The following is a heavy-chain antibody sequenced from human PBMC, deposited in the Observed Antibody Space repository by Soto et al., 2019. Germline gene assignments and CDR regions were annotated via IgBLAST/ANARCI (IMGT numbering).Heavy chain of an antibody. Sequence: QVQLVESGGGLVKPGGSLRLSCAASGFTFSDYYMSWIRQAPGKGLEWVSYISSSSSYTNYADSVKGRFTISRDNAKNSLYLQLNGVRVEDTAVYYCARGEAEAGTGWGLDYWGQGTLVTVSS. D-gene: IGHD6-13*01. CDR1: GFTFSDYY. V-gene: IGHV3-11*05. J-gene: IGHJ4*02. CDR2: ISSSSSYT. CDR3: ARGEAEAGTGWGLDY.